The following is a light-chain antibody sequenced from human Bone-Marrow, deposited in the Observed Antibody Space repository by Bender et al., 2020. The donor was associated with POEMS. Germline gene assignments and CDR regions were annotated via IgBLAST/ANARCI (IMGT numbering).Light chain of an antibody. Sequence: QSALTQPPSASGSPGQSVTISCTGTSSDIGDYDYVSWYQHHPGKAPRLMIYEVSERPSGVPDRFSGSKSGNTASLTVSGLQAEDEADYYCCSYAGSNYYVFGSGTKVTVL. CDR2: EVS. CDR1: SSDIGDYDY. V-gene: IGLV2-8*01. J-gene: IGLJ1*01. CDR3: CSYAGSNYYV.